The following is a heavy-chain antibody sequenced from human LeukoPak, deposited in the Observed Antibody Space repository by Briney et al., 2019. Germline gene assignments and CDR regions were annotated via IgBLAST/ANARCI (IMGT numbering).Heavy chain of an antibody. CDR3: AKDQDGSGLQLDY. J-gene: IGHJ4*02. Sequence: GGSLRLSCAASGLSFSTYDMTWVRQAPGKGLEWVAVIWYDGSNKYYADSVKGRFTISRDNSKNTLYLQMNSLRAEDTAVYYCAKDQDGSGLQLDYWGQGTLVTVSS. D-gene: IGHD3-10*01. CDR2: IWYDGSNK. V-gene: IGHV3-33*06. CDR1: GLSFSTYD.